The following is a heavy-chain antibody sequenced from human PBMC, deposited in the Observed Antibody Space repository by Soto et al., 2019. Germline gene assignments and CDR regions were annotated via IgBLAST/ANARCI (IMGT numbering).Heavy chain of an antibody. Sequence: TGGSLRLSCAASGFTFSSTWMSWVRQAPGKGLEWVANINQGASETYYVDSVKGRFTISRDDANNSLYLQMNSLRAEDTALYYCARGFALDVWGKGTTVTVSS. CDR3: ARGFALDV. CDR1: GFTFSSTW. J-gene: IGHJ6*04. CDR2: INQGASET. V-gene: IGHV3-7*01.